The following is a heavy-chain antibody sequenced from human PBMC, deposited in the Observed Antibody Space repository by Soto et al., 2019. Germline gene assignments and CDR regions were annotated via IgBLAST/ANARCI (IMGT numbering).Heavy chain of an antibody. J-gene: IGHJ4*02. CDR3: ARVVSRSSSWYDY. D-gene: IGHD6-13*01. Sequence: QVQLVQSEAEVKKPGASVKVSCKASGYTFTSYGISWVRQAPGQGLEWMGWISAYNGNTNYAQKLQGRVTMTTDTSTSKAYMELRSPRSDDTAVYYCARVVSRSSSWYDYWGQGTLVTVSS. CDR2: ISAYNGNT. CDR1: GYTFTSYG. V-gene: IGHV1-18*01.